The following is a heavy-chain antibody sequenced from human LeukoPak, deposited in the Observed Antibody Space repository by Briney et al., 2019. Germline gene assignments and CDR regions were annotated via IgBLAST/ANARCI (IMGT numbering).Heavy chain of an antibody. J-gene: IGHJ3*01. CDR3: AREIEAFDL. V-gene: IGHV3-21*01. CDR2: ISTSSNYR. CDR1: GFMFSTNQ. Sequence: GGSLRLSCAASGFMFSTNQMNWVRQAPGKGLEWVASISTSSNYRYYADSVQGRFTISRDNAEKSLYLQMDSLRAEDTAVYYCAREIEAFDLWGQGTMVTVSS.